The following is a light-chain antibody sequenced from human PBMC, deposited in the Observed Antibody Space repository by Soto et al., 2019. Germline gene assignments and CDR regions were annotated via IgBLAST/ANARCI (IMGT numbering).Light chain of an antibody. CDR1: SSNIGSNV. V-gene: IGLV1-44*01. Sequence: QSVLTQPPSASGTPGQRVTISCSGSSSNIGSNVVNWYQQLPGTAPKLLIYSNNQRPSGVPDRFSGSKSGTSASLAISGLQSEDEADYYCCSYAGSSTLFGGGTKVTVL. CDR3: CSYAGSSTL. J-gene: IGLJ2*01. CDR2: SNN.